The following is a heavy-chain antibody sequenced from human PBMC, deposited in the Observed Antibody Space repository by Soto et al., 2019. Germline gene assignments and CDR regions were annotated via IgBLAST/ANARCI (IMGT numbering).Heavy chain of an antibody. Sequence: GGSLRLSCTASGFTFGDYAMSWVRQAPGKGLEWVGFIRSKAYGGTTEYAASVKGRFTISRDDSKSIAYLQMNSLKTEDTAVYYCTRDNTPLRFLEWSCFDYWGQGTLVTVSS. D-gene: IGHD3-3*01. J-gene: IGHJ4*02. CDR2: IRSKAYGGTT. V-gene: IGHV3-49*04. CDR3: TRDNTPLRFLEWSCFDY. CDR1: GFTFGDYA.